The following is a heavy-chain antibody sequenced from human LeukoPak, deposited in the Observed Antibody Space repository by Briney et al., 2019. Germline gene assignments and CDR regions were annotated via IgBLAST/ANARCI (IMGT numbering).Heavy chain of an antibody. CDR1: GFTFSTYN. D-gene: IGHD6-13*01. Sequence: GGSLRLSCAASGFTFSTYNMNWVRQAPGKGLEWVSYISSTSITIHYADSVKGRFTISRDNAKNSLYLQMNSLRDEDTAVYYCARDQISSSLYKEPLDYWGQGTLVTVSS. CDR2: ISSTSITI. V-gene: IGHV3-48*02. CDR3: ARDQISSSLYKEPLDY. J-gene: IGHJ4*02.